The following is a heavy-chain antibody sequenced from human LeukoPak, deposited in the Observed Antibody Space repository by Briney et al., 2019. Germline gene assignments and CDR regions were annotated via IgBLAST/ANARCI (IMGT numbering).Heavy chain of an antibody. Sequence: ASVKVSCKASGYTFTSYDINWVRQATGQGLEWMGRMNPNSGNTGYAQKFQGRVTMTRNTSISTAYMELSSLRSEDTAVYYCARGYYDSSGYWGSHAFDIWGQGTMVTVSS. J-gene: IGHJ3*02. CDR2: MNPNSGNT. CDR3: ARGYYDSSGYWGSHAFDI. D-gene: IGHD3-22*01. CDR1: GYTFTSYD. V-gene: IGHV1-8*01.